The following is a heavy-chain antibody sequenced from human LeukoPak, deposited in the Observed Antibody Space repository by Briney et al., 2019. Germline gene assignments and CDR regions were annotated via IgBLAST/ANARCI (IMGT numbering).Heavy chain of an antibody. CDR1: GGSFSDYY. CDR2: IDRSKST. D-gene: IGHD6-6*01. J-gene: IGHJ6*03. CDR3: ARWSGSVTARNYYYYMDV. V-gene: IGHV4-34*01. Sequence: PSETLSLTCAVYGGSFSDYYWTWIRQPPGKGLEWIGEIDRSKSTNYNPSLKSRVSISVDTSKNQFSLKLSSVTAADTAVYYCARWSGSVTARNYYYYMDVWGEGTTVTVSS.